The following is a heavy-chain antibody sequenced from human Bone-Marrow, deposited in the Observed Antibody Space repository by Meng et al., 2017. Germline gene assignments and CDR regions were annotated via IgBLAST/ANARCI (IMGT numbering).Heavy chain of an antibody. V-gene: IGHV3-72*01. D-gene: IGHD3-16*01. J-gene: IGHJ4*02. CDR1: GFTFSNQY. CDR3: ARDSYTSLDY. Sequence: EVQLVESGGGVVQPGGSLRPHCTRCGFTFSNQYMDWVREAPGKGLECIGRTTNRPESYTKNYAASVKGRFTISRDDSKNSLYLQMNSLKTEDTAVYYCARDSYTSLDYWGQGILVTVSS. CDR2: TTNRPESYTK.